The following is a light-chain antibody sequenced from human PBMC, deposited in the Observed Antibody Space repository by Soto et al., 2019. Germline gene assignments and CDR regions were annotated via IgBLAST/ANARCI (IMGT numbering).Light chain of an antibody. CDR3: QKYNSAPWT. V-gene: IGKV1-27*01. CDR1: QGISNY. J-gene: IGKJ1*01. CDR2: AAT. Sequence: DVQMTQSPSSLSASVGDRVIITCRARQGISNYLLWYQHKPGSAPKVLIYAATSLQSGVPSRFSGSGSGTDFILTISSLQPEDVATYSCQKYNSAPWTFGQGTKVDIK.